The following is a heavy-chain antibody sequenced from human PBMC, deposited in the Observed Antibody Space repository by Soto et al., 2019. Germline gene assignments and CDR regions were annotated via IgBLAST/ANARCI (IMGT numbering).Heavy chain of an antibody. CDR1: GFTFSSYA. CDR2: ISGSGGST. D-gene: IGHD6-13*01. CDR3: ATSSWQQLARFDY. J-gene: IGHJ4*02. V-gene: IGHV3-23*01. Sequence: AGGSLRLSCAASGFTFSSYAMSWVRQAPGKGLEWVSAISGSGGSTYYADSVKGRFTISRDNSKNTLYLQMNSLRAEDTAVYYCATSSWQQLARFDYWGQGTLVTVSS.